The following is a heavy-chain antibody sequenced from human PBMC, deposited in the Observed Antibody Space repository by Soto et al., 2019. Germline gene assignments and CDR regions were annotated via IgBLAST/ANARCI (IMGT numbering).Heavy chain of an antibody. J-gene: IGHJ6*02. Sequence: AASVKVSCKASGYTFTGYYMHWVRQAPGQGLEWMGWINPNSGGTNYAQKFQGRVTMTRDTSISTAYMELSRLRSDDTAVYYCARVPRRGGYGYYYYYGMDVWGQGTTVTVPS. V-gene: IGHV1-2*02. CDR2: INPNSGGT. CDR1: GYTFTGYY. D-gene: IGHD5-12*01. CDR3: ARVPRRGGYGYYYYYGMDV.